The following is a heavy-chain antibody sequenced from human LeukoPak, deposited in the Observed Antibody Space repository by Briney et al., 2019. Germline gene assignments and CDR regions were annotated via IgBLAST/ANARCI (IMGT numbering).Heavy chain of an antibody. CDR1: GYRFTNYW. J-gene: IGHJ5*02. CDR3: ARHATTGFTVNRFDP. CDR2: INPGDSDT. V-gene: IGHV5-51*01. Sequence: GESLKISCATSGYRFTNYWIGWVRQMPGKDLEFMGIINPGDSDTRYSPSFQGQVTISADKSFSTAYLQFHSLKASDTAMYYCARHATTGFTVNRFDPWGQGTLITVLS. D-gene: IGHD1-26*01.